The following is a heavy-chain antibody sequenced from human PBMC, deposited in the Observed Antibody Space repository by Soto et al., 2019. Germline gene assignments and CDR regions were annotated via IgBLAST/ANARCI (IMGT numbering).Heavy chain of an antibody. CDR1: GYTFTGYY. Sequence: ASVKVSCKASGYTFTGYYMHWVRQAPGQGLEWMGWINPNSGGTNYAQKFQGRVTMTRDTSISTAYMELSRLRSDDTAVYYCARLGRYFDWLPYGMDVWGQGTTVTVSS. D-gene: IGHD3-9*01. J-gene: IGHJ6*02. CDR3: ARLGRYFDWLPYGMDV. CDR2: INPNSGGT. V-gene: IGHV1-2*02.